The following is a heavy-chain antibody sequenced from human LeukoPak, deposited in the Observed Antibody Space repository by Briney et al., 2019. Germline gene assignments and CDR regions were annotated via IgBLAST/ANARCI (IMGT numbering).Heavy chain of an antibody. V-gene: IGHV1-18*01. CDR2: ISAYNGNT. D-gene: IGHD6-19*01. J-gene: IGHJ4*02. Sequence: ISAYNGNTNYAQKLQGRVTMTTDTSTSTAYMELRSLRSDDTAVYYCARVLSSGWYYFDYWGQGTLVTVSS. CDR3: ARVLSSGWYYFDY.